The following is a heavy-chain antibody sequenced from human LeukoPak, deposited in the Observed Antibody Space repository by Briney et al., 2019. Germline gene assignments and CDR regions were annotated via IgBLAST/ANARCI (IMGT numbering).Heavy chain of an antibody. V-gene: IGHV4-39*07. Sequence: SETLSLTCTVSGGSISSSSYYWGWIRQPPGKGLEWIGSIYYSGSTNYNPSLKSRVTISVDTSKNQFSLKLSSVTAADTAVYYCARDLGFLEWHENDYWGQGTLVTVSS. CDR1: GGSISSSSYY. CDR2: IYYSGST. J-gene: IGHJ4*02. CDR3: ARDLGFLEWHENDY. D-gene: IGHD3-3*01.